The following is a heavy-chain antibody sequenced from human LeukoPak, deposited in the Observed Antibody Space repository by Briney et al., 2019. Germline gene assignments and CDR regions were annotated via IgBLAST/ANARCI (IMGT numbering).Heavy chain of an antibody. CDR3: AKWFSGFWSGTLSYGMDV. V-gene: IGHV3-23*01. J-gene: IGHJ6*02. Sequence: GGSLRLSCAASGFTFSDYAMSWVRQAPGKGLEWVSAISSSGGSTYYADSVKGRFTISRDNSKNTLYLQMNSLRAEDTAVYYCAKWFSGFWSGTLSYGMDVWGQGTTVTVSS. CDR1: GFTFSDYA. D-gene: IGHD3-3*01. CDR2: ISSSGGST.